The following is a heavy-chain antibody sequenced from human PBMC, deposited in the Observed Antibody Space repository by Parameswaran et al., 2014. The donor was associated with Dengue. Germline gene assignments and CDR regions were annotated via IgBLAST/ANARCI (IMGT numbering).Heavy chain of an antibody. CDR2: ISTYNDDT. Sequence: SWVRQAPGQGLEWMGWISTYNDDTNYAQKLQGRVTMTTDTSTSTVYMELWSLNSDDTAIYYCARDEGRSSFADTFDYWGQGTLVTVSS. D-gene: IGHD6-6*01. CDR3: ARDEGRSSFADTFDY. J-gene: IGHJ4*02. V-gene: IGHV1-18*01.